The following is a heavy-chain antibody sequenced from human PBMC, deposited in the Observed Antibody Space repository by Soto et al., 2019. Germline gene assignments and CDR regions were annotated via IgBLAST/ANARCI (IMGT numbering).Heavy chain of an antibody. CDR2: IIPIFGTA. Sequence: SVKVSCKASGGTFSSYAISWVRQAPGRGLEWMGGIIPIFGTANYAQKFQGRVTITADESTSTAYMELSSLRSEDTAVYYCARRDSGSYYNDYWGQGTLVTVSS. D-gene: IGHD1-26*01. CDR3: ARRDSGSYYNDY. V-gene: IGHV1-69*13. CDR1: GGTFSSYA. J-gene: IGHJ4*02.